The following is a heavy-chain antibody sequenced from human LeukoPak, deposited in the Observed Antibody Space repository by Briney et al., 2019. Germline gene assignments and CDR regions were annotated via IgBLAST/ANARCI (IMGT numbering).Heavy chain of an antibody. CDR1: GFTFSSYG. Sequence: GGSLRLSCAASGFTFSSYGMHWVRQAPGKGLEWVAFIRSDGNNKYFADSVKGRFTISRDSSKNTLYLQMNSLRAEDTAMYYCAKERSMILLVGDAFDIWGQGTMVTVSS. CDR3: AKERSMILLVGDAFDI. CDR2: IRSDGNNK. D-gene: IGHD3-22*01. J-gene: IGHJ3*02. V-gene: IGHV3-30*02.